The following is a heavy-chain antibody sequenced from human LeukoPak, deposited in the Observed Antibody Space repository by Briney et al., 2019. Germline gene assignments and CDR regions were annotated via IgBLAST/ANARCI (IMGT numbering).Heavy chain of an antibody. D-gene: IGHD3-22*01. J-gene: IGHJ4*02. CDR1: GGSISSGGYY. CDR3: ARDLDSSGYYSRGSGY. CDR2: IYHSGST. V-gene: IGHV4-30-2*01. Sequence: PSQTLSLTCTVSGGSISSGGYYWSWIRQPPGKGLEWIGYIYHSGSTYYNPSLKSRVTISVDRSKNQFSLKLSSVTAADTAVYYCARDLDSSGYYSRGSGYWGQGTLVTVSS.